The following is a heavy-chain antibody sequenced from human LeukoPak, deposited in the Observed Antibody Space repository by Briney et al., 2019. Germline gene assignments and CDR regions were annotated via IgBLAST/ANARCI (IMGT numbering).Heavy chain of an antibody. D-gene: IGHD3-10*01. CDR1: GYSFTSYW. CDR2: IYPGDSDT. V-gene: IGHV5-51*01. CDR3: ARSSNCYGSGSYGAGVDY. J-gene: IGHJ4*02. Sequence: GESLKISCKGSGYSFTSYWIAWVRQMPGKGLEWMGIIYPGDSDTRYSPSFQGQVTISADKSISTAYLQWSSLKASDTAMYYCARSSNCYGSGSYGAGVDYWGQGTLVTVSS.